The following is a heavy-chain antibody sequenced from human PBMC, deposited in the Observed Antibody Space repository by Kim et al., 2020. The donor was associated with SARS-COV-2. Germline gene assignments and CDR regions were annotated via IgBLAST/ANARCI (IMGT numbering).Heavy chain of an antibody. CDR2: ISSSSSYI. Sequence: GGSLRLSCAASGFTFSSYSMNWVRQAPGKGLEWVSSISSSSSYIYYADSVKGRFTISRDNAKNSLYLQMNSLRAEDTAVYYCARAPAYGRYCSSTSCYGVYWGQGTLVTVSS. V-gene: IGHV3-21*01. J-gene: IGHJ4*02. CDR3: ARAPAYGRYCSSTSCYGVY. CDR1: GFTFSSYS. D-gene: IGHD2-2*01.